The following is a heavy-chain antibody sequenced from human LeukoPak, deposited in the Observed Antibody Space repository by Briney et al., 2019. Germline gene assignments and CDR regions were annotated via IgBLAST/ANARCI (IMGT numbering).Heavy chain of an antibody. CDR3: TRGAGYSSGWYHFDY. V-gene: IGHV3-15*01. CDR2: IKSKTDGGTT. Sequence: GGSLRLSCAASGFTFSNAWMSWVRQAPGKGLEWVGRIKSKTDGGTTDYAAPVKGRFTISRDDSKNTLSLQMNSLKTEDTAVYYCTRGAGYSSGWYHFDYWGQGSLVTVSS. J-gene: IGHJ4*02. CDR1: GFTFSNAW. D-gene: IGHD6-19*01.